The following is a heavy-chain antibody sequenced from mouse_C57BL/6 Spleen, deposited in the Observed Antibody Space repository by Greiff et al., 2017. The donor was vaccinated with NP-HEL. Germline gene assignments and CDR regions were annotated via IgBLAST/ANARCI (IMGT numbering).Heavy chain of an antibody. V-gene: IGHV7-3*01. Sequence: EVKLMESGGGLVQPGGSLSLSCAASGFTFTDYYMSWVRQPPGKALEWLGFIRNKATGYTTEYSASVKGRFTISRDNSQSILYLRMNALRAEDIATYYFARYTVVGPCWYFDVWGTGTTVTVSS. D-gene: IGHD1-1*01. J-gene: IGHJ1*03. CDR1: GFTFTDYY. CDR2: IRNKATGYTT. CDR3: ARYTVVGPCWYFDV.